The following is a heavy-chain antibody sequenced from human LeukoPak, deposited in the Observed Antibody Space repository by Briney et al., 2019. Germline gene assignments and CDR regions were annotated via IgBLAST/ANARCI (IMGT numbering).Heavy chain of an antibody. CDR3: ARDDYGGLDY. J-gene: IGHJ4*02. V-gene: IGHV3-21*01. CDR1: GFTFSTYS. D-gene: IGHD4-23*01. Sequence: GGSLRLSCAASGFTFSTYSMNWVRQAPGKGLEWVSSISSSSSYISYADSVKGRFTISRDNAKNSLYLQMTSLRAEDTAVYYCARDDYGGLDYWGQGTLVTVSS. CDR2: ISSSSSYI.